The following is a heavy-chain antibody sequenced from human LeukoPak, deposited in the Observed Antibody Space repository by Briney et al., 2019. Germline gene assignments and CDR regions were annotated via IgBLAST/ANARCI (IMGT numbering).Heavy chain of an antibody. D-gene: IGHD5-18*01. CDR1: GFTFSSYA. CDR2: ISASGGST. Sequence: GGSLRLSCAASGFTFSSYAMNWVRQAPGKGLEWVSTISASGGSTYYADSVKGRFTISRDNSKNTLYLQMNSLRAEDTAVYHCAQGYSYGLPSILFDYWGQGTLVTVSS. CDR3: AQGYSYGLPSILFDY. J-gene: IGHJ4*02. V-gene: IGHV3-23*01.